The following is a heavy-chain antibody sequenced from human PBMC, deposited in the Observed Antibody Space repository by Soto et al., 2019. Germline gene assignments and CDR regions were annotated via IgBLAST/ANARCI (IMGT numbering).Heavy chain of an antibody. Sequence: GGSLRLSCAASGFTFSSYGMHWVRQAPGKGLEWVAVIWYDGSNKYYADSVKGRFTISRDNSKNTLYLQMNSLRAEDTAVYYCARDEAIAVAGINAFDIWGQGTMVTVSS. D-gene: IGHD6-19*01. V-gene: IGHV3-33*01. CDR1: GFTFSSYG. CDR3: ARDEAIAVAGINAFDI. CDR2: IWYDGSNK. J-gene: IGHJ3*02.